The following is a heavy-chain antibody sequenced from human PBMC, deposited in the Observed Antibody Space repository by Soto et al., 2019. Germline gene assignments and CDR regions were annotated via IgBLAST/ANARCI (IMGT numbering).Heavy chain of an antibody. J-gene: IGHJ4*02. CDR3: ARVRTPFKYYFDY. CDR1: GFTFSSYW. V-gene: IGHV3-7*01. CDR2: IKQDGSEK. Sequence: EVQLVESGGGLVQPGGSLRLSCAASGFTFSSYWMSWVRQAPGKGLEWVANIKQDGSEKYYVDSVKGRFTISGDNAKNSLYLQMNSLRAEDTAVYYCARVRTPFKYYFDYWGQGTLVTVSS.